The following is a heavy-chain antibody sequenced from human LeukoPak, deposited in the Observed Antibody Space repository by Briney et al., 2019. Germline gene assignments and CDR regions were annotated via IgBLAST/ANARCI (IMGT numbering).Heavy chain of an antibody. V-gene: IGHV1-46*01. CDR2: INPSGGST. J-gene: IGHJ6*03. CDR3: ARGPIIDIVVIPAAADYYHMDV. Sequence: ASVKVSCKASGYTFTSYYMHWARQAPGQGLEWMGIINPSGGSTSYAQKFQGRVTMTRDMSTSTVYMELSSLRSDDTAVYYCARGPIIDIVVIPAAADYYHMDVWGKGTTVTVSS. D-gene: IGHD2-2*01. CDR1: GYTFTSYY.